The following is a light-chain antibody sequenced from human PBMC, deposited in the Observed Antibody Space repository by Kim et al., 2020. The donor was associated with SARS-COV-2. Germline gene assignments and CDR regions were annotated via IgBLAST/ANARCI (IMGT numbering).Light chain of an antibody. J-gene: IGLJ1*01. CDR2: NND. CDR3: GTWDSSLSAGV. CDR1: HSNIGNNK. Sequence: GQTITVSCTGSHSNIGNNKVSWYQQLPGTAPKRLIYNNDKRPSGIPDRFSGSKSGTSATLGITGLQTGDEADYYCGTWDSSLSAGVFGTGTKVTVL. V-gene: IGLV1-51*01.